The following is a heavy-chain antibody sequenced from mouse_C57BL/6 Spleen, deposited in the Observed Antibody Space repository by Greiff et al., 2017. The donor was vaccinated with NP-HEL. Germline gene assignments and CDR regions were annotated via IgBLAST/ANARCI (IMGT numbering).Heavy chain of an antibody. V-gene: IGHV3-6*01. D-gene: IGHD1-1*01. Sequence: ESGPGLVKPSQSLSLTCSVTGYSITSGYYWNWIRQFPGNKLEWMGYISYDGSNNYNPSLKNRISITRDTSKNQFFLKLNSVTTEDTATYYCARLGITTVVAVDYYAMDYWGQGTSVTVSS. CDR3: ARLGITTVVAVDYYAMDY. CDR2: ISYDGSN. J-gene: IGHJ4*01. CDR1: GYSITSGYY.